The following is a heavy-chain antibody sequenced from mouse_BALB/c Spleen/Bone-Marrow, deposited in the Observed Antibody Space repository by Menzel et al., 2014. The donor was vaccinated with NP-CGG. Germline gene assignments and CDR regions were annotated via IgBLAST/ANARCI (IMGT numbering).Heavy chain of an antibody. D-gene: IGHD1-1*01. Sequence: DVHLVESGGGLVQPGGSRKLSCAASGFTFXSFGMHWVRQAPEKGLEWVAYISSGSSTIYYADTVMGRFTISRDNPKNTLFLQMTSLRSEDTAMYYCARSGSSSGYFDYWGQGTTLTVSS. CDR3: ARSGSSSGYFDY. CDR1: GFTFXSFG. CDR2: ISSGSSTI. V-gene: IGHV5-17*02. J-gene: IGHJ2*01.